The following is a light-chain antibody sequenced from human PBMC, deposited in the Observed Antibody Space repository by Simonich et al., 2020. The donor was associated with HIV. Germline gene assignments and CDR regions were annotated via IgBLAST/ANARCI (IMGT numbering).Light chain of an antibody. CDR2: GAS. Sequence: EIVLTQSPGTLSFSPGERATLSCRASQSVSSSYLAWYQQKPCLAPRLLIYGASSRATGIPDRFSGSGSGTDFTLTISRLEPEDFAVYYCQQYAISPFSFGQGTKLEIK. CDR1: QSVSSSY. CDR3: QQYAISPFS. J-gene: IGKJ2*01. V-gene: IGKV3-20*01.